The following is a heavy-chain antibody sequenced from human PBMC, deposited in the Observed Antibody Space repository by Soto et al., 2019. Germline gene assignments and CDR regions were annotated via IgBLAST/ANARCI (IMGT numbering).Heavy chain of an antibody. Sequence: AVKLSCEASGGTFSSYAISWVRQAPGQELEWMGGIIPIFGTANYAQKFQGRVTITADESTSPAYMELSSLRSEDTAVYYCARGRAPHYYDSSGYYSLLHGLYVWG. J-gene: IGHJ6*02. D-gene: IGHD3-22*01. V-gene: IGHV1-69*13. CDR2: IIPIFGTA. CDR3: ARGRAPHYYDSSGYYSLLHGLYV. CDR1: GGTFSSYA.